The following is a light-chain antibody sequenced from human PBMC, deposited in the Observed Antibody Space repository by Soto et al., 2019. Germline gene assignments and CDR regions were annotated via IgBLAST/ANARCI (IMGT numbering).Light chain of an antibody. Sequence: DIQMTQSPSSLSASVGDRVTITCRASQDISNYVAWYQQKPGEVPTLLIYTASTLQSGVPSRFSGSGSGTDFTLTIISLQPEDVATYYCQNYHTAPALTFGGGTKVEI. CDR1: QDISNY. J-gene: IGKJ4*01. CDR2: TAS. V-gene: IGKV1-27*01. CDR3: QNYHTAPALT.